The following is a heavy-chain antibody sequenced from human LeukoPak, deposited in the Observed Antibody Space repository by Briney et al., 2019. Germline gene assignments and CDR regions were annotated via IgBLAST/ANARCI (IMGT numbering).Heavy chain of an antibody. CDR1: GFTFSSYA. J-gene: IGHJ6*03. CDR2: ISYDGSNK. D-gene: IGHD3-22*01. V-gene: IGHV3-30-3*01. Sequence: GRSLRLSCAASGFTFSSYAMHWVRQAPGKGLEWVAVISYDGSNKYYADSVKGRFTISRDNSKNTLYLQMNSLRAEDTAVYYCARDYDSSGYTSYYYYYYMDVWGKGTTVTAPS. CDR3: ARDYDSSGYTSYYYYYYMDV.